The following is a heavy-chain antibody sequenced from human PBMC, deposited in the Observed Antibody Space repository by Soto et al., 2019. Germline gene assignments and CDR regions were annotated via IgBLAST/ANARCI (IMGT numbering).Heavy chain of an antibody. D-gene: IGHD3-3*01. J-gene: IGHJ3*02. V-gene: IGHV4-39*01. CDR2: IYYSGST. CDR1: GGSISSSSYY. CDR3: ARITIFGVVILPDAFDI. Sequence: QLQLQESGPGLVKPSETLSLTCTVSGGSISSSSYYWGWIRQPPGKGLEWIGSIYYSGSTYYNPSLQSRVTISVDTSKNQFALMLSSVTAADTAVYYCARITIFGVVILPDAFDIWGQGTMVTVSS.